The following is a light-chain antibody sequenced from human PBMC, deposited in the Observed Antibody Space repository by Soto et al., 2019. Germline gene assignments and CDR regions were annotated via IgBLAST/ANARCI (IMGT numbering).Light chain of an antibody. CDR2: EDN. CDR3: QSYDSSPLAV. V-gene: IGLV6-57*04. J-gene: IGLJ7*01. Sequence: NFMLTQPHSVSESPRKTVTISCTRSSGSIASNYVQWYQQRPGSAPTTVIYEDNQRPSGVPDRFSGSIDSSSNSASLTISGLKTEDEADYYCQSYDSSPLAVFGGGTQLTVL. CDR1: SGSIASNY.